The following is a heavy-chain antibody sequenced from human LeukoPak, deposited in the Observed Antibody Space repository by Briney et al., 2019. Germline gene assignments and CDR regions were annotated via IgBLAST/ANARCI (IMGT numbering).Heavy chain of an antibody. CDR1: GFTFSSYS. Sequence: GGSLRLSCAASGFTFSSYSMNWVRQAPGKGLEWVSSISSSSSYIYYADSVKGRFTISRDNAKNSLYLQMNSLRAKDTAVYYCARGCGGDCYPPDYWGQGTLVTVSS. J-gene: IGHJ4*02. V-gene: IGHV3-21*01. CDR3: ARGCGGDCYPPDY. CDR2: ISSSSSYI. D-gene: IGHD2-21*02.